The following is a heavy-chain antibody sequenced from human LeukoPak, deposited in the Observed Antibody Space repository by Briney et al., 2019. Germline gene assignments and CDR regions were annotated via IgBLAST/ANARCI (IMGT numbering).Heavy chain of an antibody. D-gene: IGHD3-22*01. CDR1: GFTFSSYA. CDR3: VKGSRPYDSPFDI. V-gene: IGHV3-23*01. J-gene: IGHJ3*02. Sequence: QPGGSLRLSCAASGFTFSSYAMSWVRQAPGKGLEWVSGSGDNTNYADSVKGRFTISRDNSKNTLYLEMNSLRAEDTAVYYCVKGSRPYDSPFDIWGQGTLVTVSS. CDR2: SGSGDNT.